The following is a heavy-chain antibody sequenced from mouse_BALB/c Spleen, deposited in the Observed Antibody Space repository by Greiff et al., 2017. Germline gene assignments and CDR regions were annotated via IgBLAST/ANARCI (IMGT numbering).Heavy chain of an antibody. J-gene: IGHJ4*01. D-gene: IGHD2-3*01. CDR3: ARTGYDDNGYAMDY. V-gene: IGHV1-9*01. CDR2: ILPGSGST. Sequence: QVQLQQSGAELMKPGASVKISCKATGYTFSSYWIEWVKQRPGHGLEWIGEILPGSGSTNYNEKFKGKATFTADTSSNTAYMQLSSLTSEDSAVYYCARTGYDDNGYAMDYWGQGTSVTVSS. CDR1: GYTFSSYW.